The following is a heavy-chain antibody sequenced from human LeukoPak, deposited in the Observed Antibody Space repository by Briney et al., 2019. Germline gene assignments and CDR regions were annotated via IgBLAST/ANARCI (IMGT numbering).Heavy chain of an antibody. D-gene: IGHD3-10*01. Sequence: PSETLSLTCAVSGASISIYFWGCIRQPPGKGLEWIGYIYYSGSPNYSPSLKSRVTISVDTSKNHFSLKLSSVTAADTATYYCARLMYYSDSGSYGMDVWGQGTTVTVSS. CDR1: GASISIYF. CDR3: ARLMYYSDSGSYGMDV. J-gene: IGHJ6*02. CDR2: IYYSGSP. V-gene: IGHV4-59*08.